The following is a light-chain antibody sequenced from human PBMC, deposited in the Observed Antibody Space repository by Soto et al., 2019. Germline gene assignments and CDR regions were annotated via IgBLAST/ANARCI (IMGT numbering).Light chain of an antibody. CDR2: DVN. Sequence: QSALTQPRSVSGSPGQSVTISCTGTSSDVGGYNYVSWYQQHPGKAPKLMIYDVNKWTSGVPDRFSGSKSGNTASLTISGLQAEDEADYYCCSYAGSSSYVSGTGTKVTVL. CDR1: SSDVGGYNY. V-gene: IGLV2-11*01. J-gene: IGLJ1*01. CDR3: CSYAGSSSYV.